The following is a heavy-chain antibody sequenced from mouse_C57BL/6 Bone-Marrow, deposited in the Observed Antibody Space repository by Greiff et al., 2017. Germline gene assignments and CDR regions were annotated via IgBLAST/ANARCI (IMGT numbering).Heavy chain of an antibody. J-gene: IGHJ2*01. Sequence: VQLQESGAELARPGASVKLSCKASGYTFTSYGISWVKQRTGQGLEWIGEIYPRSGNAYYNEKFKGKATLTADKSSSTAYMELHSLTSEDSAVYVCAREIDYYCGRRGYWGQGTTLTVSS. V-gene: IGHV1-81*01. CDR1: GYTFTSYG. CDR2: IYPRSGNA. CDR3: AREIDYYCGRRGY. D-gene: IGHD1-1*01.